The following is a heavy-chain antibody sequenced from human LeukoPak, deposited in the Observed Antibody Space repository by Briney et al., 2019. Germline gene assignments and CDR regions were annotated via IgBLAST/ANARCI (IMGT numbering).Heavy chain of an antibody. CDR3: ARGDRRNYYDSSGYFTSIWFDP. Sequence: ASVKVSCKASGYTFTSYAMNWVRQAPGQGLEWMGWINTNTGNPTYAQGFTGRFVFSLDTSVSTAYLQICSLKAEDTAVYCCARGDRRNYYDSSGYFTSIWFDPWGQGTLVTVSS. D-gene: IGHD3-22*01. J-gene: IGHJ5*02. V-gene: IGHV7-4-1*01. CDR1: GYTFTSYA. CDR2: INTNTGNP.